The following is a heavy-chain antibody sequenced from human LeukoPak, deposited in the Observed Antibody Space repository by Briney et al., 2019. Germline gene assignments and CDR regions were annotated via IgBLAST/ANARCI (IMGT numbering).Heavy chain of an antibody. V-gene: IGHV3-30*18. CDR1: EFTFSSYA. CDR2: VSYDGSDK. CDR3: AKAHLLDWLLPFDY. Sequence: GGSLRLSCAASEFTFSSYAMHWVRQAPGKGLEWVALVSYDGSDKYYADSVKGRFTISRNNSKNTLYLQMNSLRGEDTAVYYCAKAHLLDWLLPFDYWGQGTLVTVSS. J-gene: IGHJ4*02. D-gene: IGHD3/OR15-3a*01.